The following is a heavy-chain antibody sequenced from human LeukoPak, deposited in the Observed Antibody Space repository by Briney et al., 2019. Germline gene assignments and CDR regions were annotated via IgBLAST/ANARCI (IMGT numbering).Heavy chain of an antibody. V-gene: IGHV4-39*01. Sequence: SETLSLTCTVSGGSISSSSYYWGWIRQPPGKGLEWIGSIYYSGSTYYNPSLKSRVTISVDTSKNQFSLKLCSVTAADTAVYYCLAVAGTYWGQGTLVTVSS. J-gene: IGHJ4*02. CDR1: GGSISSSSYY. CDR3: LAVAGTY. CDR2: IYYSGST. D-gene: IGHD6-19*01.